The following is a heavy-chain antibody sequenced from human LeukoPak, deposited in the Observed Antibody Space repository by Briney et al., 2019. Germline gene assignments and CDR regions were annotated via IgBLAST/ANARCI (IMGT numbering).Heavy chain of an antibody. Sequence: ASVKVSCKASGYTFANYGISWVRQAPGLGLEWMGWISGYNGKTNYAQKFQGRVTMTTDTSTRIAFMELRSLRSDDTAVYYCGRQVDTSMALPDFWAQGTLVTVSS. D-gene: IGHD5-18*01. CDR2: ISGYNGKT. CDR1: GYTFANYG. V-gene: IGHV1-18*01. CDR3: GRQVDTSMALPDF. J-gene: IGHJ4*02.